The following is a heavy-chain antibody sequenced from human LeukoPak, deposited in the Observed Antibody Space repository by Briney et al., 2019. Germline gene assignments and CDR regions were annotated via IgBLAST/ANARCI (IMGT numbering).Heavy chain of an antibody. J-gene: IGHJ2*01. D-gene: IGHD5-24*01. CDR2: INHSGST. Sequence: SETLSLTCAVYGGSFSGYYWSWIRQPPGKGLEWIGEINHSGSTNYNPSLKSRVTISVDTSKNQFSLKLSSVTAADTAVYYCARGRLSRRWLQFPWYFDLWGRGTLVTVSS. CDR1: GGSFSGYY. V-gene: IGHV4-34*01. CDR3: ARGRLSRRWLQFPWYFDL.